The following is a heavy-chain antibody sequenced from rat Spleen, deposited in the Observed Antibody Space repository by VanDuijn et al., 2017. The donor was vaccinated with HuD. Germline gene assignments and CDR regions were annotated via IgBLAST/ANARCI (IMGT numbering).Heavy chain of an antibody. Sequence: EVQLVETGGGLVHPGESLKLSCVASGFTFSSYWMFWIRQAPTKGLEWVASISTGGGNTYYRDSVKGRFTISRDNAKSTLYLQMDSLRSEDTATYYCTTQWELYHWGQGVMVTVSS. CDR3: TTQWELYH. CDR1: GFTFSSYW. J-gene: IGHJ2*01. V-gene: IGHV5-25*01. CDR2: ISTGGGNT. D-gene: IGHD5-1*01.